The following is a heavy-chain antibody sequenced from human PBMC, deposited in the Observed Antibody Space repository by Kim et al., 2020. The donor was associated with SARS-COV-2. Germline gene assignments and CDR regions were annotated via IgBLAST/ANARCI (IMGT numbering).Heavy chain of an antibody. Sequence: ADSMKCRFTISRDNSKNTLYLQMNSLRAEDTAVYYCASQRSLYYYYGMDVWGQGTTVTVSS. J-gene: IGHJ6*02. CDR3: ASQRSLYYYYGMDV. V-gene: IGHV3-53*01. D-gene: IGHD6-25*01.